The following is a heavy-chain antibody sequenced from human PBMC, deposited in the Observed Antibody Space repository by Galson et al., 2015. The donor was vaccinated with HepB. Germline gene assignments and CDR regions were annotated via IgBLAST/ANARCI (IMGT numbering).Heavy chain of an antibody. D-gene: IGHD3-3*01. J-gene: IGHJ6*02. CDR2: INAGNGNT. V-gene: IGHV1-3*01. CDR1: GYTFTSYA. Sequence: SVKVSCKASGYTFTSYAMHWVRQAPGQRLEWMGWINAGNGNTKYSQKFQGRVTITRDTSASTAYMELSSLRSEDTAVYYCARDLPLYDFWSGYSNYYGMDVWGQGTTVTVSS. CDR3: ARDLPLYDFWSGYSNYYGMDV.